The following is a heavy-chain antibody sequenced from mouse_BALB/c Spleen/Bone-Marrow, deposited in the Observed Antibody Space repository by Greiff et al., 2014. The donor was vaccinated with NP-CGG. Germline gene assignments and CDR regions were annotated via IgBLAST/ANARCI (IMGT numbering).Heavy chain of an antibody. CDR2: ISSGGSYT. CDR3: ASLTGRDY. Sequence: EVKLEESGGGLVKPGGSLKLSYAASGFTFSGYAMSWVRQTPEKRLEWVATISSGGSYTYYPDSVKGRFTISRDNAKNTLYLQMSSLRSEDTAMYYCASLTGRDYWGQGTTLTVSA. D-gene: IGHD4-1*01. V-gene: IGHV5-9-3*01. J-gene: IGHJ2*01. CDR1: GFTFSGYA.